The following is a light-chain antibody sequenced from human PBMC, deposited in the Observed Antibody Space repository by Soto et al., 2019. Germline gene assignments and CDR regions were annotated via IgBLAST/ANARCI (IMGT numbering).Light chain of an antibody. CDR1: QSISAW. V-gene: IGKV1-5*03. J-gene: IGKJ1*01. Sequence: DIQMTQSPSTLSASVGDGVSINCRASQSISAWLAWYQQKPGKAPRLLIYKASTLEIGVPSRFSGSGSGTEFTLTISSLQPDDFATYYCHQYDTYLWTFGQGTKVDIK. CDR3: HQYDTYLWT. CDR2: KAS.